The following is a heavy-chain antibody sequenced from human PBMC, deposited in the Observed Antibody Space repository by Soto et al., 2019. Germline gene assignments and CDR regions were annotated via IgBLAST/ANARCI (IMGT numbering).Heavy chain of an antibody. V-gene: IGHV4-59*08. D-gene: IGHD3-9*01. CDR3: ARAGGKLRYFDWFSP. J-gene: IGHJ5*02. CDR1: GGSISGYY. CDR2: MYNTGST. Sequence: SETLSLTCTVSGGSISGYYWSWIRQPPGKGLEWIGYMYNTGSTVYNPSFKSRVTISVDTSKNQFSLKLSSVTAADTAVYYCARAGGKLRYFDWFSPWGQGTLVTVSS.